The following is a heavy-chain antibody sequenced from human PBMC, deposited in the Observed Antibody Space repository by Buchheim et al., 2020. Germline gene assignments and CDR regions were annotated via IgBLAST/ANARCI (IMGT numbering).Heavy chain of an antibody. Sequence: QVQLVQSGAEVKKPGSSVKVSCKASGDTFSSYTISWVRQAPGQGLEWMGRIIPISGIANYAQKFQGRVTITADKSTSTAYMELSSLRAEDTAVYYWARTRRASYGSYYNGMDVWGKGTT. CDR2: IIPISGIA. D-gene: IGHD5-18*01. V-gene: IGHV1-69*02. J-gene: IGHJ6*04. CDR3: ARTRRASYGSYYNGMDV. CDR1: GDTFSSYT.